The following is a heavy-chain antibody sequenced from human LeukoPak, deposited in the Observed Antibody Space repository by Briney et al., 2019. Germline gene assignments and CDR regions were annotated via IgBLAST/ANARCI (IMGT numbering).Heavy chain of an antibody. CDR1: GGSISTYY. CDR2: VSYTGTT. Sequence: PSETLSLTCTVSGGSISTYYWSWIRQPPGKGLEWIGYVSYTGTTNYNPSIQSRVTLSVDTSKNQFSLKLRSVNAADTAGYYFASSHSLWTSFDYWGQGTLVTVSS. J-gene: IGHJ4*02. CDR3: ASSHSLWTSFDY. V-gene: IGHV4-59*01. D-gene: IGHD3/OR15-3a*01.